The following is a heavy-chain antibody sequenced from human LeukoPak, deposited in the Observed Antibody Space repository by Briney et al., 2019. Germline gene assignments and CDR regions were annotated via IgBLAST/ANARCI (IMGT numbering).Heavy chain of an antibody. Sequence: ASVKVSCKASGYTFTSYYMHWVRQAPGQGLEWMGIINPSGGSTSSAQKFQGRVTMTRDTSTSTVYMELSSLRSEDTAVYYCARAGPYYYDRKGLYYYYMDVWGKGTTVTVSS. CDR3: ARAGPYYYDRKGLYYYYMDV. CDR2: INPSGGST. CDR1: GYTFTSYY. J-gene: IGHJ6*03. D-gene: IGHD3-22*01. V-gene: IGHV1-46*01.